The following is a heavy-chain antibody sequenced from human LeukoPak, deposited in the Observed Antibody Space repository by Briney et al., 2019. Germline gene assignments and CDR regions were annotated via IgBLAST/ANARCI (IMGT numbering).Heavy chain of an antibody. J-gene: IGHJ4*02. CDR1: GGSFSGYY. CDR2: INYSGST. D-gene: IGHD2-8*01. Sequence: SETLSLTCAVYGGSFSGYYWGWIRQPPGKGLEWIGSINYSGSTYYNPSLKSRVTISIDTSKNQFSLKVSSVTAADTAVYYCARRRFVRGPDVVNPFDYWGQGTLVTVSS. CDR3: ARRRFVRGPDVVNPFDY. V-gene: IGHV4-34*01.